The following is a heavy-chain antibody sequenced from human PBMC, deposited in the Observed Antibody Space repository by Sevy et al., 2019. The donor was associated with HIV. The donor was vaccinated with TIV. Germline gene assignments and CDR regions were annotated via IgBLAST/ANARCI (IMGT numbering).Heavy chain of an antibody. V-gene: IGHV3-49*03. Sequence: GGSLRLSCTASGFSFGDYAMSWFRQAPGKGLEWVGFIRSKAYGGTTEYAASVTGRFTISRDDCKSIGYLQMNSVKGEDRALFYRICSPYMCGMDVWGQGTTVTVSS. J-gene: IGHJ6*02. CDR1: GFSFGDYA. CDR2: IRSKAYGGTT. CDR3: ICSPYMCGMDV. D-gene: IGHD3-10*02.